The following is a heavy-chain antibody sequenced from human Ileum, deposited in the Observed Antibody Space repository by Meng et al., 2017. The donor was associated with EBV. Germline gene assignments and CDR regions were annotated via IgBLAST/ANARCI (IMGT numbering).Heavy chain of an antibody. CDR1: GGPFSGYY. J-gene: IGHJ4*02. V-gene: IGHV4-34*01. CDR2: IKHSGSA. Sequence: QVEGKQSGAGLLKPSETLSLTCAVYGGPFSGYYWSWFRQPPGKGLDWIGEIKHSGSANYNPSLKSRVTISVDTSKKQFSLKLISVTAADTAVYYCARGFYTYGSSCFDYWGQGTLVTVSS. CDR3: ARGFYTYGSSCFDY. D-gene: IGHD6-13*01.